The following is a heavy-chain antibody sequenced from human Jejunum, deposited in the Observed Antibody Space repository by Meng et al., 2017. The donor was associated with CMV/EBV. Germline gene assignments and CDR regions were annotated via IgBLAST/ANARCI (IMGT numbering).Heavy chain of an antibody. CDR2: ISSSSSST. V-gene: IGHV3-48*04. Sequence: EVQLVESGXGLVQRGESLRLSCAASGFTVSSSYMSWVRQAPGKGLEWVSYISSSSSSTNYAESVKGRFTISRDNAKNSLYLQMNSLRADDTAVYYCARDGDYIRPDYWGQGTLVTVSS. CDR3: ARDGDYIRPDY. J-gene: IGHJ4*02. CDR1: GFTVSSSY. D-gene: IGHD4-11*01.